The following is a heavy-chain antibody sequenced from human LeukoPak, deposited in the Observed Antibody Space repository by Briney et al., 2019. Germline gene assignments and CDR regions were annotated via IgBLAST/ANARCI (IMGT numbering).Heavy chain of an antibody. V-gene: IGHV3-23*01. CDR3: AKNYGSDRGVPYGMDV. D-gene: IGHD3-10*01. J-gene: IGHJ6*02. CDR2: ISGSGGGT. CDR1: GFTFNSYA. Sequence: TGGSLRLSCAASGFTFNSYAMSWVRQAPEKGLEWVATISGSGGGTYYADSVKGRFTISRDDSKNTLYLQMNSLRAEDTVVYYCAKNYGSDRGVPYGMDVWGQGTTVTVAS.